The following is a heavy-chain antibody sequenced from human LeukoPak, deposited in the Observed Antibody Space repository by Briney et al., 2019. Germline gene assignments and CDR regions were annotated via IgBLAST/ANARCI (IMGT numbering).Heavy chain of an antibody. J-gene: IGHJ3*02. Sequence: ASETLSLTCTVSGGSISSYYWSWIRQLPGKGLEWIGYIYYSGSTNYNPSLKSRVIISVDTSKNQFSLKLSSVTAADTAVYYCARYSSGWFDAFDIWGQGTMVTVSS. CDR2: IYYSGST. V-gene: IGHV4-59*08. CDR1: GGSISSYY. D-gene: IGHD6-19*01. CDR3: ARYSSGWFDAFDI.